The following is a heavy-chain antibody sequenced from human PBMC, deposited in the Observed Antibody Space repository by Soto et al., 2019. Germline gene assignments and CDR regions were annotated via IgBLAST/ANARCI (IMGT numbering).Heavy chain of an antibody. CDR3: ARDFVAVAEGWFDP. V-gene: IGHV1-18*01. J-gene: IGHJ5*02. CDR1: GYTFTSYG. Sequence: ASVKASCKASGYTFTSYGISWVRQAPGQGLEWMGWISAYNGNTNYAQKLQGRVTMTTDTSTSTAYMELRSLRSDDTAVYYCARDFVAVAEGWFDPWGQGTLVTVSS. CDR2: ISAYNGNT. D-gene: IGHD6-19*01.